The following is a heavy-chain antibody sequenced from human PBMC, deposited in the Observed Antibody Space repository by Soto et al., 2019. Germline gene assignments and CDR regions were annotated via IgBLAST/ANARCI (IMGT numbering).Heavy chain of an antibody. Sequence: PGGSLRLSCEGSGFMFHSYSMYWIRRAPGKGLEWVSSISYNSKYIYYGDSVKGRFTISRDDAKKSVYLQMNSLKAEDTAVYYCATGGIPRTEDYWGQGTLVTVSS. CDR2: ISYNSKYI. CDR1: GFMFHSYS. D-gene: IGHD2-2*02. J-gene: IGHJ4*02. V-gene: IGHV3-21*01. CDR3: ATGGIPRTEDY.